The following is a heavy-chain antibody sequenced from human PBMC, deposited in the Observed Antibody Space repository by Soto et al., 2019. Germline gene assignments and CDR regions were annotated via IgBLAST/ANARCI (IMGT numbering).Heavy chain of an antibody. J-gene: IGHJ5*02. CDR3: ARDGSGSYSHNWFDP. D-gene: IGHD1-26*01. CDR2: ISYDGSNK. CDR1: GFTFSSYA. V-gene: IGHV3-30-3*01. Sequence: QVQLVKSGGGVVQPGRSLRLSCAASGFTFSSYAMHWVRQAPGKGLEWVAVISYDGSNKYYADSVKGRFTISRDNSKNTLYLQMNSLRAEDTAVYYCARDGSGSYSHNWFDPWGQGTLVTVSS.